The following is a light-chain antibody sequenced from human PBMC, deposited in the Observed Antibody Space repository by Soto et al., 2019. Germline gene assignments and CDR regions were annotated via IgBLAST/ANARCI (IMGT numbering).Light chain of an antibody. CDR1: QSVSTF. CDR3: QQRSNGIT. CDR2: DAS. Sequence: EIVLTQSPAALSLSPGESATLPCRASQSVSTFLAWYQQKPGQAPRLLIYDASNRATGIPARFSGSGSGTDFSLTVSGLEPEDFADYYCQQRSNGITFGQGTRLE. J-gene: IGKJ5*01. V-gene: IGKV3-11*01.